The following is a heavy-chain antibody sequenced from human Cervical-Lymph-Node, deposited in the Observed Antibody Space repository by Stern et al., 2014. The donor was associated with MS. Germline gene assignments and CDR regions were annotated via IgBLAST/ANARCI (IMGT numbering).Heavy chain of an antibody. J-gene: IGHJ4*02. CDR3: ARERQPYSSGWAFDY. D-gene: IGHD6-19*01. CDR1: GGTFSSYA. V-gene: IGHV1-69*12. Sequence: QVQLVQSGAEVKKPGSSVKVSCKASGGTFSSYAISGVRQSPGQGLEWMGGVIPIFGTANYAQKFQGRVTITADESTSTAYMELSSLRSEDTAVYYCARERQPYSSGWAFDYWGQGTLVTVSS. CDR2: VIPIFGTA.